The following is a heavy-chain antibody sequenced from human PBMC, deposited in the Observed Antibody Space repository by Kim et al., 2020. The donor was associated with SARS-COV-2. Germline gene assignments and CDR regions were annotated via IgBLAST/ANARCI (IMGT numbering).Heavy chain of an antibody. CDR1: GGSISSGGYY. CDR3: ARIGGSGSYGGNDYAFDI. CDR2: IYYSGST. J-gene: IGHJ3*02. V-gene: IGHV4-31*03. D-gene: IGHD3-10*01. Sequence: SETLSLTCTVSGGSISSGGYYWSWIRQHPGKGLEWIGYIYYSGSTYYNPSLKSRVTISVDTSKNQFSLKLSSVTAADTAVYYCARIGGSGSYGGNDYAFDIWGQGTMVTVSS.